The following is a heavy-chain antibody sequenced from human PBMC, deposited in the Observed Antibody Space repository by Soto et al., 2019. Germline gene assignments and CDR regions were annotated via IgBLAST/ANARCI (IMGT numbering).Heavy chain of an antibody. CDR2: ISATGNTI. Sequence: GGSLRLSCEASGFTFSNYEMTWVRQAPGKGLEWVSYISATGNTIYYADSVRGRFTISRDRAENLLFLQMSSLRAEDTAVYYCARRRSHYYYYGMDVWGRGTTVTVSS. J-gene: IGHJ6*02. D-gene: IGHD3-3*01. V-gene: IGHV3-48*03. CDR1: GFTFSNYE. CDR3: ARRRSHYYYYGMDV.